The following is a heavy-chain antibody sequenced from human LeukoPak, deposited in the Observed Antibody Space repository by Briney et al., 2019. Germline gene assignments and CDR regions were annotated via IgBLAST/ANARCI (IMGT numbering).Heavy chain of an antibody. CDR2: INEDGGKK. J-gene: IGHJ4*02. D-gene: IGHD6-19*01. CDR1: GFTMRSYW. Sequence: GGSMRLSCAASGFTMRSYWMNWVRQAPGKGLEWVANINEDGGKKYYVESVRGRFTISRDNAKNVLNLQMNSLGAEDTAVYYCTRAIAVGTTGYSDYWGQGTLVSVSS. V-gene: IGHV3-7*01. CDR3: TRAIAVGTTGYSDY.